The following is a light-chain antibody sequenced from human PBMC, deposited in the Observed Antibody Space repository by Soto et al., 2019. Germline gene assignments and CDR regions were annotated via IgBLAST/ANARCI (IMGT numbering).Light chain of an antibody. V-gene: IGKV3-20*01. CDR1: QSVGSSY. J-gene: IGKJ2*01. CDR3: QQFGSSIPHT. Sequence: EIVLTQSPGTLSLSPGERATLSCRASQSVGSSYLAWYQQKPGQAPRLLMYGASSRATGIPDRFSGSGSGTDFTLTISRLEPEDFGVYYCQQFGSSIPHTFGQGTKLEIK. CDR2: GAS.